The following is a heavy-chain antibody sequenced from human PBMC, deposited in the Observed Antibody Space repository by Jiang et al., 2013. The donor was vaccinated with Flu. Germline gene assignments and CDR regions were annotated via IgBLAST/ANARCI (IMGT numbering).Heavy chain of an antibody. CDR3: ARDLTSGSHQHGY. V-gene: IGHV1-18*04. Sequence: SGAEVKKPGASVKVSCKTSGYTFTSYGISWVRQAPGQGLEWMGWISPYSGNTNYAQNFQGRVTMTTDTSTTTAYMELRSLRFDDTAVYYCARDLTSGSHQHGYWGQGTLVTVSS. CDR1: GYTFTSYG. D-gene: IGHD1-26*01. CDR2: ISPYSGNT. J-gene: IGHJ4*02.